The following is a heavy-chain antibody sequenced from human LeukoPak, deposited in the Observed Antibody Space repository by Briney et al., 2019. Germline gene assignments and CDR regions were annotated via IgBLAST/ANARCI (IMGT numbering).Heavy chain of an antibody. CDR3: AKDETGFLNYFHY. CDR2: IDSSGTKT. CDR1: GFTFTSYT. J-gene: IGHJ4*02. V-gene: IGHV3-23*01. D-gene: IGHD3-3*01. Sequence: GGSLRLSCEASGFTFTSYTMSWVRQAPGKGLAWVSGIDSSGTKTTYADSVKGRFTISRDNPRNTLYLQMNSLRAEDTAVYYCAKDETGFLNYFHYWGQGALVTVSS.